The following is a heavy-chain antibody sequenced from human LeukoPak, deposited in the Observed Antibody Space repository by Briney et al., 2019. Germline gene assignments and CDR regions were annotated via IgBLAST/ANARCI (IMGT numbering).Heavy chain of an antibody. CDR2: ISYDGSNK. CDR1: GFTFSSYA. J-gene: IGHJ6*02. D-gene: IGHD6-6*01. V-gene: IGHV3-30*04. CDR3: ARAARPPSYV. Sequence: GGSLRLSCAASGFTFSSYAMHWVRQAPGKGLEWVAVISYDGSNKYYADSVKGRFIISRDNSKNTLYLQLNSLRAEDTAVYYCARAARPPSYVWGQGTTVTVSS.